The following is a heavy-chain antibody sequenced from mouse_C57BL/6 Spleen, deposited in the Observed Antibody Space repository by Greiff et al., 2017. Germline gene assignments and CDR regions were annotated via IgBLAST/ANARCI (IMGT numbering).Heavy chain of an antibody. CDR1: GFTFSDYG. D-gene: IGHD1-1*01. CDR2: ISSGSSTI. Sequence: EVKVEESGGGLVKPGGSLKLSCAASGFTFSDYGMHWVRQAPEKGLEWVAYISSGSSTIYYADTVKGRFTISRDNAKNTLFLQMTSLRSEDTAMYYCARELLRIGFAYWGQGTLVTVSA. CDR3: ARELLRIGFAY. J-gene: IGHJ3*01. V-gene: IGHV5-17*01.